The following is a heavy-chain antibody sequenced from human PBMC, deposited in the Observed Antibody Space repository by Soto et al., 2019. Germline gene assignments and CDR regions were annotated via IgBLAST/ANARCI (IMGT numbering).Heavy chain of an antibody. Sequence: WIRQAPGKGLEWVSYISSSGSTIYYADSVKGRFTISRDNAKNSLYLQMNSLRAEDTAVYYCAREDIVVVVAATEYYYYGMDVWGQGTTVTVSS. V-gene: IGHV3-11*01. CDR3: AREDIVVVVAATEYYYYGMDV. J-gene: IGHJ6*02. CDR2: ISSSGSTI. D-gene: IGHD2-15*01.